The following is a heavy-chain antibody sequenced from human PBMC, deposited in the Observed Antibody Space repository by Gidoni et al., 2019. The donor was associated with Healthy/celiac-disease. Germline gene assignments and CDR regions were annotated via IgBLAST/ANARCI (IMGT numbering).Heavy chain of an antibody. D-gene: IGHD2-2*01. CDR1: GFTFSSYA. Sequence: EVQLLESGGGLVQPGGSLRLSCAASGFTFSSYAMSWVRQAPGKGLEWVSAISGSGGSTYYADSVKGRFTISRDNSKNTLYLQMNSLRAEDTAVYYCAKDLTLQVVPAGAFDYWGQGTLVTVSS. CDR2: ISGSGGST. V-gene: IGHV3-23*01. CDR3: AKDLTLQVVPAGAFDY. J-gene: IGHJ4*02.